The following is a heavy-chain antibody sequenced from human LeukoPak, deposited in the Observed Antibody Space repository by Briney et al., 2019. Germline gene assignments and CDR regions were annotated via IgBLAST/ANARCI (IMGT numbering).Heavy chain of an antibody. CDR1: GGSISSSSYY. J-gene: IGHJ6*02. Sequence: SETLSLTCTVSGGSISSSSYYWGWIRQPPGKGLEWIGYIYYSGSTNYNPSLKSRVTISVDTSNNQFSLKLSSVTAADTAVYYCARHMYSSSWSAAVWGQGTTVTVSS. CDR2: IYYSGST. CDR3: ARHMYSSSWSAAV. D-gene: IGHD6-13*01. V-gene: IGHV4-61*05.